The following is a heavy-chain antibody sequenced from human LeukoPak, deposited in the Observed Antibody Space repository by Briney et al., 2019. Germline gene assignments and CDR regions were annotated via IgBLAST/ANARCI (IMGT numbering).Heavy chain of an antibody. CDR1: GFSVSNNY. CDR3: AIGYSYGHGIDY. Sequence: GGSLRLSCAASGFSVSNNYMSWVRQAPGKGLEWVSLIYSGGDKRYAASVKGRFTISRDNSKNTLYLQMNSLRAEDTAVYYCAIGYSYGHGIDYWGQGTLVTVSS. CDR2: IYSGGDK. J-gene: IGHJ4*02. D-gene: IGHD5-18*01. V-gene: IGHV3-53*01.